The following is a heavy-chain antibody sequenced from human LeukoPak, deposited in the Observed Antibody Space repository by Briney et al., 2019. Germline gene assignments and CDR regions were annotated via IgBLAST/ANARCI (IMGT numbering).Heavy chain of an antibody. V-gene: IGHV4-61*02. D-gene: IGHD6-6*01. J-gene: IGHJ4*02. Sequence: MPSQTLSLTCTVSGGSISSGSYYWSWIRQPAGKGLEWIGRIYTSGSTNYNPSLKSRVTISVDTSKNQFSLKLSSVTAADTAVYYCARGPGGSSSSDFDYWGQGTLVTVSS. CDR2: IYTSGST. CDR3: ARGPGGSSSSDFDY. CDR1: GGSISSGSYY.